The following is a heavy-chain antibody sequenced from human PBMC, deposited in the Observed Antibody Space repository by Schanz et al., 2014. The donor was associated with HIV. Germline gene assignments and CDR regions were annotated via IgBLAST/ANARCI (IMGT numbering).Heavy chain of an antibody. Sequence: EVQLVESGGGLVQPGRSLRLSCAASGFIFADYAMHWVRQAPGKGLEWVSTISWNSGSIGYADSVKGRFTISRDNSKNTLFLQMNSLRAEDTALYYCAKDIGRDVGYGLDVWGQGTTVTVSS. CDR3: AKDIGRDVGYGLDV. D-gene: IGHD1-26*01. V-gene: IGHV3-9*01. CDR1: GFIFADYA. CDR2: ISWNSGSI. J-gene: IGHJ6*02.